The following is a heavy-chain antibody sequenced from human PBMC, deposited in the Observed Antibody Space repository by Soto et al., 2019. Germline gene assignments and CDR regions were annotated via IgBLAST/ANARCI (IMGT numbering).Heavy chain of an antibody. J-gene: IGHJ4*02. CDR3: TTDPALDYIRVY. CDR1: GFNFSNAW. CDR2: IKSKTDGGTT. D-gene: IGHD4-4*01. Sequence: GGSLRHSCAASGFNFSNAWMSWVRQATGKGLEWVGRIKSKTDGGTTDYVAPVKGRFTISRDDSKNTLFLQMNSLKTEDTAVYYCTTDPALDYIRVYWGQGTLVTVSS. V-gene: IGHV3-15*01.